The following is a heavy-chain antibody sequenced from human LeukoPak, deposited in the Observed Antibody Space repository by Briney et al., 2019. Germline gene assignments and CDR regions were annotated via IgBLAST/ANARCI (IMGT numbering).Heavy chain of an antibody. CDR3: ARSGYSYGYYYFDY. CDR2: IDPRDAYT. J-gene: IGHJ4*02. Sequence: GESLKISCKGSGYSFTSYWISWVRQMPGKGLEWMGRIDPRDAYTNYSPSFQGHVTISADKTISSAYLQWSSLKASDTAMYYCARSGYSYGYYYFDYWGQGTLVTVSS. CDR1: GYSFTSYW. V-gene: IGHV5-10-1*01. D-gene: IGHD5-18*01.